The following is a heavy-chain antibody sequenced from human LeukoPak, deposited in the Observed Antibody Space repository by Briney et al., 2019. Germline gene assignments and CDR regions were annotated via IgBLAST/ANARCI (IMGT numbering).Heavy chain of an antibody. Sequence: GGSLRLSCAASGFTFSSYGMSWVRQAPGKGLEWVSAISGSGGSTYYADSVKGRFTISRDNSKNTLYLQMNSLKTEDTAVYYCTTDPIAVAWAYDYWGQGTLVTVSS. CDR1: GFTFSSYG. CDR2: ISGSGGST. CDR3: TTDPIAVAWAYDY. J-gene: IGHJ4*02. V-gene: IGHV3-23*01. D-gene: IGHD6-19*01.